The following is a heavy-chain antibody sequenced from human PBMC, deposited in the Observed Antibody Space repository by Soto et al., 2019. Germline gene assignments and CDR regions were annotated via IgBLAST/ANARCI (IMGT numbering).Heavy chain of an antibody. CDR1: GFSLSTYW. J-gene: IGHJ3*02. D-gene: IGHD2-15*01. Sequence: EVQLVESGGGLFQPGGSLRLSCLASGFSLSTYWVHWVRQAPGKGLVWVSRIDPAGSRTNSADSVQGRCTVSRDNAENMVYLHVNSLRAEDTAVYHCVGDFSGGREIWGQGTMVTVSS. V-gene: IGHV3-74*01. CDR3: VGDFSGGREI. CDR2: IDPAGSRT.